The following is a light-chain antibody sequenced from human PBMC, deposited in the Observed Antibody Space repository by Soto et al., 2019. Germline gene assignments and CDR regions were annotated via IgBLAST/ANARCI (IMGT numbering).Light chain of an antibody. V-gene: IGKV3-20*01. CDR2: GGS. CDR3: HQFGTSPKWT. CDR1: QSVSSTY. J-gene: IGKJ1*01. Sequence: EIVLTQSPGTLSLSPGERATLSCRASQSVSSTYLAWYQQKPGQAPRLVISGGSSRASGIPDRFSGSGSGTDFTLTISRLEPEDFAVYFCHQFGTSPKWTFGQGTKVEIK.